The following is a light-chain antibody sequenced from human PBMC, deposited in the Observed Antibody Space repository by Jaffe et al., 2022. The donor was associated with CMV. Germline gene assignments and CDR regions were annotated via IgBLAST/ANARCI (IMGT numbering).Light chain of an antibody. CDR1: QSVSSN. J-gene: IGKJ3*01. Sequence: EVVMTQSPPTLSVSPGERATLSCRASQSVSSNLAWYQHKPGQAPRLLIYAASTRATGIPARFSGTGSGTEFNLIISSLQSEDFALYYCQQYDSWPPGRFTFGPGTKVDI. V-gene: IGKV3-15*01. CDR2: AAS. CDR3: QQYDSWPPGRFT.